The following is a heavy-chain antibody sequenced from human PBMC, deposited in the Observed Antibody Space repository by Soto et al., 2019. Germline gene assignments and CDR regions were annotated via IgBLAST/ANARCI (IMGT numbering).Heavy chain of an antibody. J-gene: IGHJ4*02. V-gene: IGHV3-23*01. D-gene: IGHD3-3*01. CDR3: AKDFDFWSGYYTGSDY. CDR2: ISGSGGST. Sequence: PGGSLRLSCAASGFTFSSYAMSWVRQAPGKGLEWVSAISGSGGSTYYAGSVKGRFTISRDNSKNTLYLQTNSLRAEDTAVYYGAKDFDFWSGYYTGSDYWGQGTLVTVSS. CDR1: GFTFSSYA.